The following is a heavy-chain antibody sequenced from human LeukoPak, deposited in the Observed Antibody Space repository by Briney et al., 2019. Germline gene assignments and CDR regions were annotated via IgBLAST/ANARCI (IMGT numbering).Heavy chain of an antibody. J-gene: IGHJ4*02. D-gene: IGHD3-22*01. CDR1: GFTFNSYW. Sequence: GSLRLSCAASGFTFNSYWMSWVRQAPGKGLEWVANIKRDGSEKYYVDSVKGRFTISRDNAKNSLYLQMNSLRAEDTAVYYCARDWGVYYDSSGYSRLWYFDKWGQGTLVTVSS. CDR3: ARDWGVYYDSSGYSRLWYFDK. CDR2: IKRDGSEK. V-gene: IGHV3-7*01.